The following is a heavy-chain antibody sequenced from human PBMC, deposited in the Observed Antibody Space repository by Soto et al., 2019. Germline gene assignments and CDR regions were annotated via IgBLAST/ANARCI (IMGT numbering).Heavy chain of an antibody. CDR2: IHSTRSP. CDR3: ARSPAYGDYANLDT. Sequence: SETLSLTCTVSGDSVSKYYWNWIRQPAGKGLEWIGRIHSTRSPDYNPSLKSRVTLSVDTSKNQFSLKLSLTSVTAADTAVYYCARSPAYGDYANLDTWGQGTLVTVSS. V-gene: IGHV4-4*07. J-gene: IGHJ5*02. D-gene: IGHD4-17*01. CDR1: GDSVSKYY.